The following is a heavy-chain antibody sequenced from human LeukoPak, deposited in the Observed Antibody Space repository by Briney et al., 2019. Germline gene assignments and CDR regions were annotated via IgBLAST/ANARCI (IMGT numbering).Heavy chain of an antibody. CDR1: GFTFSSYW. D-gene: IGHD1-26*01. Sequence: GGSLRLSCAASGFTFSSYWMHWVRQIPGKGLVWVSRIDSEGSTTSYADSVKGRFSISRDNAKNTLYLQMNSLRAEDTAVYYCEGWERPFDYWGQGTLVTASS. CDR2: IDSEGSTT. V-gene: IGHV3-74*01. J-gene: IGHJ4*02. CDR3: EGWERPFDY.